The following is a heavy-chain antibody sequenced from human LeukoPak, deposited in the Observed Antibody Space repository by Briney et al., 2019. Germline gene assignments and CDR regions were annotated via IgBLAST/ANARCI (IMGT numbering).Heavy chain of an antibody. CDR3: ASGSTMIRGLLTSGYYFDY. CDR1: GYTFNSFG. Sequence: GASVKVSCQASGYTFNSFGFSWVRQAPGQGLEWMGWINAYNGNTIYAQKFQGRVTMTTDASTSTAYMELRSLRSDDTAVYHCASGSTMIRGLLTSGYYFDYWGQGTLVTVSS. CDR2: INAYNGNT. V-gene: IGHV1-18*01. J-gene: IGHJ4*02. D-gene: IGHD3-10*01.